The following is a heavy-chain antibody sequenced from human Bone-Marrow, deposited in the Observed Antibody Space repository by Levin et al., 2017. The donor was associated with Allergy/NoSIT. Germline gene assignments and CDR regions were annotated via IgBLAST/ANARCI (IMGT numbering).Heavy chain of an antibody. V-gene: IGHV3-33*01. CDR3: ARAGRSSDWNPYYFDY. CDR2: IWFDGTNK. D-gene: IGHD6-19*01. J-gene: IGHJ4*02. CDR1: GFTFSSYA. Sequence: LSGGSLRLSCAASGFTFSSYAMHWVRQAPGKGLEWVAFIWFDGTNKYYADSVKGRFTISRDNSKNTLYLQMNSLRAEDTAVYYCARAGRSSDWNPYYFDYWGQGTLVTVSS.